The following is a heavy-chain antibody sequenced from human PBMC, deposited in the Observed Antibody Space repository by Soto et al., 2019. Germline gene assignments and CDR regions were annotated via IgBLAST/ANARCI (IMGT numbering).Heavy chain of an antibody. D-gene: IGHD2-21*02. CDR3: ASDSNDFGAFDI. J-gene: IGHJ3*02. Sequence: GGSLRLSCAASGFPFSSYAMHWVRQAPGKGLEWVAVISYDGSNKYYADSVKGRFTISRDNSKNTLYLQMNSLRAEDTAVYYCASDSNDFGAFDIWGQGTMVTVSS. CDR2: ISYDGSNK. CDR1: GFPFSSYA. V-gene: IGHV3-30-3*01.